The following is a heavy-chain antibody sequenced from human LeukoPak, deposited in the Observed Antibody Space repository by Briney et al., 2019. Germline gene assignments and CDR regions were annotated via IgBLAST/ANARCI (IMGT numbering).Heavy chain of an antibody. Sequence: NPSETLSLTCSVSGGSISSYYWSWIRQPPGKRPEWIGYIYYSGSSNYNPSLKSRVTISVDTSKNQFSLNLSSVTAADTAVYYCARHAYGGTYTYGLDIWGQGTMVTVSS. CDR1: GGSISSYY. CDR3: ARHAYGGTYTYGLDI. D-gene: IGHD1-26*01. J-gene: IGHJ3*02. CDR2: IYYSGSS. V-gene: IGHV4-59*08.